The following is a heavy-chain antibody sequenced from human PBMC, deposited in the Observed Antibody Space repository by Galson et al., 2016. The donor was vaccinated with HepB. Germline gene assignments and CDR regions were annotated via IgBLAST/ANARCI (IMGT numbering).Heavy chain of an antibody. CDR3: AHKPGGSDGYHYHYFDS. Sequence: PALVNPTQTLTLTCTFSGFSLTTNGVAVGWIRQPPGKVLEWLALTYWDDDKRYSSSLSSRLTITKDTSKNQVVLTVTDMGPADTATYYCAHKPGGSDGYHYHYFDSWGQGTLVTVSS. J-gene: IGHJ4*02. CDR2: TYWDDDK. D-gene: IGHD3-22*01. CDR1: GFSLTTNGVA. V-gene: IGHV2-5*02.